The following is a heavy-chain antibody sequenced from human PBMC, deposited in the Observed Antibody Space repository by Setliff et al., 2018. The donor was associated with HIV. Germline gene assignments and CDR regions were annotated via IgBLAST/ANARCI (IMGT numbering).Heavy chain of an antibody. V-gene: IGHV4-4*07. CDR1: GGSMNTFH. CDR2: IYVSGTT. J-gene: IGHJ4*02. CDR3: ARDAGPHYGSGPPLEY. D-gene: IGHD3-10*01. Sequence: KASETLSLTCTVSGGSMNTFHWTWIRQPAGQGLEWIGRIYVSGTTIYTNYNPSLESRITMSVDTSKNQFSLKLNSVTAADTAVYYCARDAGPHYGSGPPLEYWGQGIQVTVSS.